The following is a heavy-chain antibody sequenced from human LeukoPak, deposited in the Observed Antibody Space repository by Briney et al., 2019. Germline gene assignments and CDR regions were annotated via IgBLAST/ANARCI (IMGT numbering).Heavy chain of an antibody. Sequence: GGSLRLSCAASGFTFSTYPMNWVRQAPGKGLEWVSSISSGSSYIYYADSVKGRFTISRDNAKNSLYLQMTSLRAEDTAVYYCARGGGSSAWLTDYWGQGTLVTVSS. CDR2: ISSGSSYI. V-gene: IGHV3-21*01. CDR3: ARGGGSSAWLTDY. CDR1: GFTFSTYP. D-gene: IGHD6-19*01. J-gene: IGHJ4*02.